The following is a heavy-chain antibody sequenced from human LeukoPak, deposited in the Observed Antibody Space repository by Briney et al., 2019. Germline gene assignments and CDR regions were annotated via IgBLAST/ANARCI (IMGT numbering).Heavy chain of an antibody. CDR1: GFTFSSYA. Sequence: PGGSLRLSCAASGFTFSSYAMHWVRQAPGKGLEWVAVISYDGSNKYYADSVKGRFTISRDNSKNTLYLQMNSLRAEDTAVYYCARDYKDGMDVWGQGTTVTVSS. V-gene: IGHV3-30-3*01. D-gene: IGHD1-1*01. J-gene: IGHJ6*02. CDR3: ARDYKDGMDV. CDR2: ISYDGSNK.